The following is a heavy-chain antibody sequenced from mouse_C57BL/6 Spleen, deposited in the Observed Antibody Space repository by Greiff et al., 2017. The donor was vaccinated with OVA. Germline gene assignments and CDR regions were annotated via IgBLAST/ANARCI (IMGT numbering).Heavy chain of an antibody. D-gene: IGHD1-1*01. J-gene: IGHJ2*01. V-gene: IGHV1-50*01. Sequence: QVQLQQPGAELVKPGASVKLSCKASGYTFTSYRMQWVKPRPGQGLEWIGEIDPSDSYTNYNQKFKGKATLTVDTSSSTAYMQLSSLTSEDSAVYYCARPNYGSIYFDYWGQGTTLTVSS. CDR3: ARPNYGSIYFDY. CDR2: IDPSDSYT. CDR1: GYTFTSYR.